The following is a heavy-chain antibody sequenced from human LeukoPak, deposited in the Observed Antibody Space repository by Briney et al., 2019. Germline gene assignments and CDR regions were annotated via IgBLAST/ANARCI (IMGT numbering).Heavy chain of an antibody. D-gene: IGHD3-3*01. Sequence: SETLSLTCTVSGGSISSYYWSWLRQPAGKGLEWIGRIYTSGSTNYNPSLKSRVTMSVDTSKNQFSLKLSSVTAADTAVYYCARSPPRGFWSGRLYFDYWGQGTLVTVSS. J-gene: IGHJ4*02. CDR1: GGSISSYY. CDR2: IYTSGST. V-gene: IGHV4-4*07. CDR3: ARSPPRGFWSGRLYFDY.